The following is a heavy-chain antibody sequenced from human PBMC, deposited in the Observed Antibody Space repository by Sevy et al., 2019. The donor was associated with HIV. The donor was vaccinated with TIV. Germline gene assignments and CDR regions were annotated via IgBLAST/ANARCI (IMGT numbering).Heavy chain of an antibody. V-gene: IGHV4-59*08. CDR2: TYYNGHI. CDR1: GGSITSLY. CDR3: AGENAWGRGYS. Sequence: SETLSLTCTVSGGSITSLYWNWIRQPPGQGLEWIANTYYNGHINYNPSLKSRVTLSLDTSKNQFSLRLSSVTAADTAMYYCAGENAWGRGYSWGQGTLVTVSS. J-gene: IGHJ4*02. D-gene: IGHD1-26*01.